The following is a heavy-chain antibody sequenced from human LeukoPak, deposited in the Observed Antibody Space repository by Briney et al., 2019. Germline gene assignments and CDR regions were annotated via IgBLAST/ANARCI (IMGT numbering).Heavy chain of an antibody. J-gene: IGHJ6*03. V-gene: IGHV4-39*07. CDR2: IYYSGST. CDR3: ARLRGARYYYYMDV. Sequence: PSETLSLTCTVSGGSISSSSYYWGWIRQPPGKGLEWIGSIYYSGSTYHNPSLKSRVTISVDTSKNQFSLKLSSVTAADTAVYYCARLRGARYYYYMDVWGKGTTVTVSS. D-gene: IGHD6-6*01. CDR1: GGSISSSSYY.